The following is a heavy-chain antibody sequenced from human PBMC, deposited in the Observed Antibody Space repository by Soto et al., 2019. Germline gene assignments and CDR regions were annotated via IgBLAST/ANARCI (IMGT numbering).Heavy chain of an antibody. Sequence: SVKVSCKASGGTFSSYSISWVRQAPGQGLEWMGGIIPIFGTANYAQKFQGRVTITADESTSTAYMELSSLRSEDTAVYYCARGVVEQWLVLWFDPWGQGTLVTVSS. CDR2: IIPIFGTA. CDR1: GGTFSSYS. D-gene: IGHD6-19*01. CDR3: ARGVVEQWLVLWFDP. J-gene: IGHJ5*02. V-gene: IGHV1-69*13.